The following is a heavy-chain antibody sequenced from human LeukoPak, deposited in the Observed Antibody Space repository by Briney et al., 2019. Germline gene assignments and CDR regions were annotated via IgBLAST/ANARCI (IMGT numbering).Heavy chain of an antibody. CDR2: ISNGKT. CDR3: ATEYDNLDDYFDY. J-gene: IGHJ4*02. CDR1: GFPFSIHA. V-gene: IGHV3-23*01. Sequence: GGSLRLSCAASGFPFSIHAMSCVRQPPGKGVEWVAAISNGKTYYADSVKGRFSISRDKSKNTLYLQMNSLRPEETAVYYCATEYDNLDDYFDYWGQGTLVIVSS. D-gene: IGHD1-1*01.